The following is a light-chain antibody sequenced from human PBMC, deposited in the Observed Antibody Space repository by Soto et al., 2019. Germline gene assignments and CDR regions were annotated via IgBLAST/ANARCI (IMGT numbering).Light chain of an antibody. CDR3: AAWDDSLNGLL. Sequence: QSALTQPPSASGSLGQSVTISCTGTRSDIGGYNFVSWYRQSPGKAPKVVIDEVSKRPSGVPDRFSGSKSGNTASLTVSGLQSEDEAEYYCAAWDDSLNGLLFGGGTKLTVL. CDR1: RSDIGGYNF. V-gene: IGLV2-8*01. J-gene: IGLJ3*02. CDR2: EVS.